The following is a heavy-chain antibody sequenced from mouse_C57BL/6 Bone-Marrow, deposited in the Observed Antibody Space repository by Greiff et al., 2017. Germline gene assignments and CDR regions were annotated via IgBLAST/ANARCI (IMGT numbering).Heavy chain of an antibody. CDR2: ISNLAYSI. V-gene: IGHV5-15*01. Sequence: EVMLVESGGGLVQPGGSLKLSCAASGFTFSDYGMAWVRQAPRKGPEWVAFISNLAYSIYYADTVTGRFTISRENAKNTLYLEMSSLRSEDTAMYYCARQLRPTCYYAMDYWGQGTSVTVSS. J-gene: IGHJ4*01. CDR3: ARQLRPTCYYAMDY. CDR1: GFTFSDYG. D-gene: IGHD3-2*02.